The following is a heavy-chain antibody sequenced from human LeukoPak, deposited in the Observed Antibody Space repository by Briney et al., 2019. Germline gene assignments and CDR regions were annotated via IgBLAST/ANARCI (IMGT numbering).Heavy chain of an antibody. Sequence: PSETLSLTCAVYGGSFSGYYWSWLRQPPGKGLEGIGEINHSGSTNYNPSLKSRVTISVDTSKNQFSLKLSSVTAADTAVYYCAGSGDCSSTSCHFDYWGQGTLVTVSS. CDR2: INHSGST. D-gene: IGHD2-2*01. CDR1: GGSFSGYY. J-gene: IGHJ4*02. V-gene: IGHV4-34*01. CDR3: AGSGDCSSTSCHFDY.